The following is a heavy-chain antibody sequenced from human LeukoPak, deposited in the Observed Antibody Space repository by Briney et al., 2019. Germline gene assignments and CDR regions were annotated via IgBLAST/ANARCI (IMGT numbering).Heavy chain of an antibody. CDR3: AKAVSCSSTSCYRSYGVDV. D-gene: IGHD2-2*02. Sequence: GGSLRLSCEASGFTFSSFGMSWVRQAPGKGLDCVSSISGSGGTTYYADSVKGRFTISRDNSKNTLYLQMNSLRAEDAAIYYCAKAVSCSSTSCYRSYGVDVWGQGTTVTVSS. CDR2: ISGSGGTT. V-gene: IGHV3-23*01. CDR1: GFTFSSFG. J-gene: IGHJ6*02.